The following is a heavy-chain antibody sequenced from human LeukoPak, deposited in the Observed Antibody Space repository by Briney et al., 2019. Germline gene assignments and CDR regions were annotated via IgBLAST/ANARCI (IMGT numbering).Heavy chain of an antibody. CDR1: GFSLTTSGVG. V-gene: IGHV2-5*02. CDR2: INWDDQK. CDR3: AHRRDSSGYQYRWWFAP. Sequence: SGPTLVKPTQTLMLTCTFSGFSLTTSGVGVGWIRQTPGKALEWLALINWDDQKVYSPSLQSRLSITKDTSKNQVVLTMTNVDPVDTATYYCAHRRDSSGYQYRWWFAPWGQGTLVTVSS. J-gene: IGHJ5*02. D-gene: IGHD3-22*01.